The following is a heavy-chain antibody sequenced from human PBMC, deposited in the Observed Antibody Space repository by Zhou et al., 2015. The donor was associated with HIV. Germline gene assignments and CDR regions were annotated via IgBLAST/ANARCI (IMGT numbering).Heavy chain of an antibody. Sequence: LVQSGTEVRKPGSSVKVSCKASGGTFSGSDISWVRQAPGQGLEWMGTFTPMFEKHNYAQKFRTRLIITVDESTTTAYMELSSLTSEDTAIYFCARGSVNYENACDIWGQGTNVIVSP. CDR3: ARGSVNYENACDI. D-gene: IGHD3-3*01. CDR2: FTPMFEKH. CDR1: GGTFSGSD. V-gene: IGHV1-69*15. J-gene: IGHJ3*02.